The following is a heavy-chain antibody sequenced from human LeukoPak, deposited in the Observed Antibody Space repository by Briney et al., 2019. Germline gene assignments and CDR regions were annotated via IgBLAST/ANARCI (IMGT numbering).Heavy chain of an antibody. CDR1: GVPMNRSGYY. CDR3: ARKSVSFLEYYFDC. J-gene: IGHJ4*02. D-gene: IGHD1-1*01. CDR2: IYYSGST. V-gene: IGHV4-39*01. Sequence: SETLSLTCTVSGVPMNRSGYYWYWIRQPPGKGLEWIGSIYYSGSTYYNPSLKSRVTISVDTPKNQFSLKLSSVIAEDTALYYCARKSVSFLEYYFDCWGQGTLVTVSS.